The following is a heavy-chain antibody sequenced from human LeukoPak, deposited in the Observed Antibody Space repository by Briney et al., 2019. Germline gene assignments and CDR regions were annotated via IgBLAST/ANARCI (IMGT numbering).Heavy chain of an antibody. CDR3: ARAELLWLGELGTPFDY. CDR2: INPSGGST. CDR1: GYTFTSYY. V-gene: IGHV1-46*01. D-gene: IGHD3-10*01. J-gene: IGHJ4*02. Sequence: ASVKVSCKASGYTFTSYYMHWVRQAPGQGLEWMGIINPSGGSTSYAQKFQGRVTMTRDTSTSTVYMELSSLRSEDTAVYYCARAELLWLGELGTPFDYWGQGTLVTVSS.